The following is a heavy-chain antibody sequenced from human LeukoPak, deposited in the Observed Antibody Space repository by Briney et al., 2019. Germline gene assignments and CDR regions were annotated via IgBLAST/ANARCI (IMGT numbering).Heavy chain of an antibody. J-gene: IGHJ4*02. CDR3: ARHGGGGESYPRVFDY. V-gene: IGHV4-59*08. CDR1: GGSISPYY. CDR2: IYYSGST. Sequence: SETLSLTCTAPGGSISPYYWSWIRQSPGKGLEWIGYIYYSGSTHYNPSLKSRVTISVDTSKNQFSLKLSSVTAADTAMYYCARHGGGGESYPRVFDYWGRGNLVTVSS. D-gene: IGHD1-26*01.